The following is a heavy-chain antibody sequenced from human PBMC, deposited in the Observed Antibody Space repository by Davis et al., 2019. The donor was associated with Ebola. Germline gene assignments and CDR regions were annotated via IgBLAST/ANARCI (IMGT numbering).Heavy chain of an antibody. CDR3: ARYSNYYYYYYGMDV. CDR2: IYPGDSDT. D-gene: IGHD4-11*01. CDR1: GYSFTSYW. J-gene: IGHJ6*02. V-gene: IGHV5-51*01. Sequence: GESLKISCKGSGYSFTSYWIAWVRQLPGKGLEWMGIIYPGDSDTRYSPSFRGQVTISADKSFSTAYLQWSGLKASDTAMYYCARYSNYYYYYYGMDVWGQGTTVTVSS.